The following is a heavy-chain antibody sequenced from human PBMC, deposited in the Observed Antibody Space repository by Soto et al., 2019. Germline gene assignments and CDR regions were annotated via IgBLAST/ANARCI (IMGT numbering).Heavy chain of an antibody. J-gene: IGHJ4*02. CDR1: GYSFTSYW. V-gene: IGHV5-51*01. Sequence: GESLKISCKGSGYSFTSYWIGWVRQMPGKGLEWMGIIYPGDSDTRYSPSFQGQVTISADKSISTAYLQWSSLKASDTAMYYCARGYYDILTGYYRGYFDYWGQGTLVTVSS. CDR2: IYPGDSDT. CDR3: ARGYYDILTGYYRGYFDY. D-gene: IGHD3-9*01.